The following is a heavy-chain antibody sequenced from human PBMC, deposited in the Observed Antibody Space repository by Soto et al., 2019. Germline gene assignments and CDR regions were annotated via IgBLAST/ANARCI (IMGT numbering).Heavy chain of an antibody. D-gene: IGHD1-20*01. CDR1: GYSFTSYW. V-gene: IGHV5-51*01. CDR3: ARQEGVTGTVDYSYGY. CDR2: IYPGDSDT. J-gene: IGHJ4*02. Sequence: GESLKISCKGSGYSFTSYWIGWVRQMPGKGLEWMGIIYPGDSDTRYSPSFQGQVTISADKSITTAYLQWSSLKASDTAMYYCARQEGVTGTVDYSYGYWGQGTLVTAPQ.